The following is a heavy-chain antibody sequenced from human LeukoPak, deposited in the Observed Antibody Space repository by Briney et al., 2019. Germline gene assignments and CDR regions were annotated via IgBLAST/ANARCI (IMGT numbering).Heavy chain of an antibody. D-gene: IGHD3-10*01. CDR3: ARDGLWFGESYYFDY. CDR2: ISYDGSNK. V-gene: IGHV3-30*04. CDR1: GLTFSSYA. J-gene: IGHJ4*02. Sequence: PGGSLRLSCAASGLTFSSYAMHLVRQAPGKGLEWVAVISYDGSNKYYADSVKGRFTISRDNCKNTLYLQMNSLRAEDTAVYYCARDGLWFGESYYFDYWGQGTLVTVSS.